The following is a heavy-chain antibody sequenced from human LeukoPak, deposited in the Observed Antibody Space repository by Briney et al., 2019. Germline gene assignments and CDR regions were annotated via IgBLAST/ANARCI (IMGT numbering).Heavy chain of an antibody. Sequence: GGSLRLSCAASGFTVSSNYMSWVRQAPGKGLEWVSVIYSGGSTYYADSVRGRFTISRDNSKNTLYLQMNSLRAEDTAVYYCAKFRYDSTRRHFDYWGQGTLVTVSS. D-gene: IGHD3-22*01. J-gene: IGHJ4*02. CDR2: IYSGGST. CDR3: AKFRYDSTRRHFDY. V-gene: IGHV3-53*01. CDR1: GFTVSSNY.